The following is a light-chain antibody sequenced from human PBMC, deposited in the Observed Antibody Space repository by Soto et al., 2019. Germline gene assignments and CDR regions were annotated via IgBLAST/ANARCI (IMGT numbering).Light chain of an antibody. CDR1: SSDVGGYNY. J-gene: IGLJ3*02. CDR2: EVT. CDR3: HSYDSSLSGSV. Sequence: QSVLTQPASVSGSPGQSITISCTGTSSDVGGYNYVSWYQQHPGQVPKLTIYEVTNRPSGVSSRFSGSKSGNTASLTISGLQAEDEADYYCHSYDSSLSGSVFGGGTKLTVL. V-gene: IGLV2-14*01.